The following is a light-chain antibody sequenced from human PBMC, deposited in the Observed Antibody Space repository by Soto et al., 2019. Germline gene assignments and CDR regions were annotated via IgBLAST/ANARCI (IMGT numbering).Light chain of an antibody. CDR3: QQYGNSPYT. Sequence: EIVLTQSPGTLSLSPGESATLSCRASQSVDNNYVAWYQQKPGQAPTLLIHGASYRAAGIPDRFSGSGSGTDFTLTISRLEPEDFAVFHCQQYGNSPYTFGRGTKLEI. J-gene: IGKJ2*01. V-gene: IGKV3-20*01. CDR2: GAS. CDR1: QSVDNNY.